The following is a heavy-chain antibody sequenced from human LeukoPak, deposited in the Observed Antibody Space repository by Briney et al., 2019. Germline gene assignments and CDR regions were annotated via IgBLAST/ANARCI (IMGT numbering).Heavy chain of an antibody. V-gene: IGHV3-7*01. Sequence: PGGSLRLSCSAYGFTFSRYWTSWVRQAPGKGLEWMANIKEDGSEKYYVDSVKGRFTISRDNAKNSLYLQMNSLRAEDTAVYYCARDLSPLYHYYGMDLWGQGITVTVSS. CDR3: ARDLSPLYHYYGMDL. CDR2: IKEDGSEK. J-gene: IGHJ6*02. CDR1: GFTFSRYW.